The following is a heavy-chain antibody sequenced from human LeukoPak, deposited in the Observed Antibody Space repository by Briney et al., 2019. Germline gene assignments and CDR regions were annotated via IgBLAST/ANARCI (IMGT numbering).Heavy chain of an antibody. J-gene: IGHJ4*02. CDR3: ARVNGDYFDY. D-gene: IGHD4-17*01. V-gene: IGHV4-59*08. Sequence: SETLSHTCTVSGGSISSYYWSWIRQPPGKGLEWIGYIYYSGSTNYNPSLKSRVTISVDMSKNQFSLKLSSVTAADTAVYYCARVNGDYFDYWGQGTLVTVSS. CDR2: IYYSGST. CDR1: GGSISSYY.